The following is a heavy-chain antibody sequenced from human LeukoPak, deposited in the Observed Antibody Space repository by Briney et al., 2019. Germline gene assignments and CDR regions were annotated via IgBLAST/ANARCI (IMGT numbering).Heavy chain of an antibody. CDR2: ISGSGGST. CDR3: ATSQQWLGAYYFDY. CDR1: AFTFSSSA. Sequence: GGSLRLSCAASAFTFSSSAMSWVRQAPGKGLEWVSAISGSGGSTYYADSLKGRFTVSRDNSKNTLYLQMNSLRAEDTAVYYCATSQQWLGAYYFDYWGQGTLVTVSS. V-gene: IGHV3-23*01. J-gene: IGHJ4*02. D-gene: IGHD6-19*01.